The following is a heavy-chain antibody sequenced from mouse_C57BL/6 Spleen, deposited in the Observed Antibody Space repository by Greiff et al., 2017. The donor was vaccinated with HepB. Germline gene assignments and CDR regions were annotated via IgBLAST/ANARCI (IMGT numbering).Heavy chain of an antibody. D-gene: IGHD1-1*01. J-gene: IGHJ3*01. CDR3: GYSSVYSFAY. V-gene: IGHV1-50*01. Sequence: VQLQQSGAELVKPGASVKLSCKASGYTFTSYWMQWVKQRPGQGLEWIGEIDPSDSNTNYNQKFKGKATLTVDTSSSTAYMQLSSLTSEASAVYYCGYSSVYSFAYWGQGTLVTVSA. CDR1: GYTFTSYW. CDR2: IDPSDSNT.